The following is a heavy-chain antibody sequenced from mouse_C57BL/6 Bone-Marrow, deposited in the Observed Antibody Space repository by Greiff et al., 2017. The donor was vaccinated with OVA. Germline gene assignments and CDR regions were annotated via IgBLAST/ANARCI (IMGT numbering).Heavy chain of an antibody. J-gene: IGHJ2*01. V-gene: IGHV5-4*01. CDR3: ARDWWLLLFDY. CDR2: ISDGGSYT. Sequence: DVKLVESGGGLVKPGGSLKLSCAASGFTFSSYAMSWVRQTPEKRLEWVATISDGGSYTYYPDNVKGRFTISRDNAKNNLYLQMSHLKSEDTAMYYCARDWWLLLFDYWGQGTTLTVSS. D-gene: IGHD2-3*01. CDR1: GFTFSSYA.